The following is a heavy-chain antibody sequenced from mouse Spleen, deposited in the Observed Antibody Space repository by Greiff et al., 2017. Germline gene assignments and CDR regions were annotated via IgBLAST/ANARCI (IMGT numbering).Heavy chain of an antibody. D-gene: IGHD3-1*01. CDR1: GYTFTSYW. Sequence: QVQLQQPGAELVMPGASVKLSCKASGYTFTSYWMHWVKQRPGQGLEWIGEIDPSDSYTNYNQKFKGKATLTVDESSSTAYMQLSSLTSEDSAVYYCARLGYYFDYWGQGTTLTVSS. CDR2: IDPSDSYT. V-gene: IGHV1-69*01. CDR3: ARLGYYFDY. J-gene: IGHJ2*01.